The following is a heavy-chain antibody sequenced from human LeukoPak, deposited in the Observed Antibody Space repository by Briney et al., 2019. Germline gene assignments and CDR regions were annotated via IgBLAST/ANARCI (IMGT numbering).Heavy chain of an antibody. CDR1: GFTFSSYA. CDR3: ARILEDFWSGYPEHDDY. J-gene: IGHJ4*02. CDR2: ISYDGSNK. D-gene: IGHD3-3*01. Sequence: GGSLRLSCAASGFTFSSYAMHWVRQAPGKGLKWVAVISYDGSNKYYADSVKGRFTISRDNSKNTLYLQMNSLRAEDTAVYYCARILEDFWSGYPEHDDYWGQGTLVTVSS. V-gene: IGHV3-30-3*01.